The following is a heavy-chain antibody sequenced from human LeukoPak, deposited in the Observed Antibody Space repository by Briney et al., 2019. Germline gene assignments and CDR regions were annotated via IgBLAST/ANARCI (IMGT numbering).Heavy chain of an antibody. J-gene: IGHJ4*02. Sequence: GGSLRLSCAAPGFTFIDYDMHWVRQVIGKGLEWVSAIGIRGDTHYSGSVKGRFTISRENAESSLYLQMNSLRAEDTAVYYCARGGIQVSGIDGFDYWGQGTLVTVSS. CDR2: IGIRGDT. CDR3: ARGGIQVSGIDGFDY. D-gene: IGHD6-19*01. CDR1: GFTFIDYD. V-gene: IGHV3-13*01.